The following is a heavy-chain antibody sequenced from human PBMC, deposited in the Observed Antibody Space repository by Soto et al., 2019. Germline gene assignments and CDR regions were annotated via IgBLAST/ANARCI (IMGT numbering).Heavy chain of an antibody. J-gene: IGHJ6*02. D-gene: IGHD6-19*01. CDR2: ISGSGGST. V-gene: IGHV3-23*01. Sequence: PGGSLRLSCAASGFTFSSYAMSWVRQAPGKGLEWVSAISGSGGSTYYADSVKGRFAISRDNSKNTLYLQMNSLRAGDTAVYYCAKEDVVIAVAGTTPDVWGQGTTVTVSS. CDR1: GFTFSSYA. CDR3: AKEDVVIAVAGTTPDV.